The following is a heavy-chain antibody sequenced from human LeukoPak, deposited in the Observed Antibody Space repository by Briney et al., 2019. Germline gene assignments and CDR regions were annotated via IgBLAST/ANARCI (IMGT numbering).Heavy chain of an antibody. CDR2: LYYSGST. CDR3: ARGEWYSSSWFEYFRH. CDR1: GGSISSSSYY. J-gene: IGHJ1*01. D-gene: IGHD6-13*01. V-gene: IGHV4-39*01. Sequence: TSETLSLTCTVSGGSISSSSYYWGWIRQPPGKGLEWIGSLYYSGSTYYNPSLKSRVTISVDTSKNQFSLRLSSVTAADTAVYYCARGEWYSSSWFEYFRHWGQGTLVIVPS.